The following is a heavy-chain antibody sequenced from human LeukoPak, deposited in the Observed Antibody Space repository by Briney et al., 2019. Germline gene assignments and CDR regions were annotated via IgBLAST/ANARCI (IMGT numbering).Heavy chain of an antibody. CDR2: ISSSGSTI. J-gene: IGHJ4*02. D-gene: IGHD6-13*01. Sequence: GGSLRLSCAASGFTFSDYYMSWIRQAPGKGLEWVSYISSSGSTIYYAGSVKGRFTISRDNAKNSLYLQMNSLRAENTAVYYCARGQWIAAADFDYWGQGTLVTVSS. CDR3: ARGQWIAAADFDY. CDR1: GFTFSDYY. V-gene: IGHV3-11*01.